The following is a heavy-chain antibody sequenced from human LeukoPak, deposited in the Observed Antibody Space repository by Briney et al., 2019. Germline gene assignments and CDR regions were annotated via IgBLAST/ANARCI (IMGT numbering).Heavy chain of an antibody. V-gene: IGHV3-7*05. CDR2: IKEDGTDQ. J-gene: IGHJ4*02. D-gene: IGHD1/OR15-1a*01. Sequence: GGSLRLSCAASGFTFCDSWTTWVCQAPEKGLEWVAHIKEDGTDQYYVDSVKGRFTISRDNAKNSLSLQMNSLRAEDTAVYYCARWNNDWEFDFWGQGTLVSVSS. CDR1: GFTFCDSW. CDR3: ARWNNDWEFDF.